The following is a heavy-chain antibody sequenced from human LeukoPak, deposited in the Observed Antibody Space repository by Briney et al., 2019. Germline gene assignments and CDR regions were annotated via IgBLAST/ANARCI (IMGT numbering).Heavy chain of an antibody. CDR1: GGSISSGSYY. J-gene: IGHJ5*02. Sequence: SETLSLTCTVSGGSISSGSYYWSWIRQPPGKGLEWIGYIYYSGSTNYNPSLKSRVTISVDTSKNQFSLKLSSVTAADTAVYYCARGQGYSYGYEWFDPWGQGTLVTVSS. V-gene: IGHV4-61*01. CDR3: ARGQGYSYGYEWFDP. CDR2: IYYSGST. D-gene: IGHD5-18*01.